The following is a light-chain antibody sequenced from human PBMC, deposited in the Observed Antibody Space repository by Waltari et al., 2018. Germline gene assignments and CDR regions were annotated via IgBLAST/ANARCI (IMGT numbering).Light chain of an antibody. CDR3: QQYYSNPQT. CDR1: QSVLYSSNNKNY. V-gene: IGKV4-1*01. Sequence: DFVMTQSPDSLSVSLGERATINSKSSQSVLYSSNNKNYFAWYQQKPGQPPKLLIYWASTRESGVPDRFSGSGSGTDFTLTISSLQAEDVAVYYCQQYYSNPQTFGQGTKVEIK. CDR2: WAS. J-gene: IGKJ1*01.